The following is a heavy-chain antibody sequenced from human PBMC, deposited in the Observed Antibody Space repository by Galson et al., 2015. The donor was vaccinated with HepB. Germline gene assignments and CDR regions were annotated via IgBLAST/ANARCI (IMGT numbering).Heavy chain of an antibody. CDR2: IIPIFGTA. J-gene: IGHJ6*02. CDR3: ARQMITFGGVIVFYSLDV. CDR1: GGTFSSYA. Sequence: SVKVSCKASGGTFSSYAISWVRQAPGQGLEWMGGIIPIFGTANYAQKFQGRVTITADESTSTAYMELSSLRSEDTAVYYCARQMITFGGVIVFYSLDVWGQGTTVTVSS. D-gene: IGHD3-16*02. V-gene: IGHV1-69*13.